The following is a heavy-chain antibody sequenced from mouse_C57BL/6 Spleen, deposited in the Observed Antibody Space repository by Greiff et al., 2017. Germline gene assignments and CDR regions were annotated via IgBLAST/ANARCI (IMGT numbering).Heavy chain of an antibody. CDR2: ISDGGSYT. D-gene: IGHD2-2*01. Sequence: DVKLVESGGGLVKPGGSLKLSCAASGFTFSSYAMSWVRQTPEKRLEWVATISDGGSYTYYPDNVKGRFTISRDNAKNNLYLQMSHLKSEDTAMYYCARDGGGYPWFAYWGQGTLVTVSA. CDR1: GFTFSSYA. J-gene: IGHJ3*01. CDR3: ARDGGGYPWFAY. V-gene: IGHV5-4*01.